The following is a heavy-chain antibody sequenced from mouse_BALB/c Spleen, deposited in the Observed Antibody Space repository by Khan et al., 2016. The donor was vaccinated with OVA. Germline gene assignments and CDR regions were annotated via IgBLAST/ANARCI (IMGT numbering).Heavy chain of an antibody. D-gene: IGHD2-10*01. CDR1: GYTFTSYW. V-gene: IGHV1-69*02. CDR3: ARSAYFAY. J-gene: IGHJ3*01. Sequence: QVQLQQSGAELVRPGVSLKISCKGSGYTFTSYWMHWVKQRPGQGLEWIGEIDPSDSYTNYNQKFKGKATLTVDKSSSTAYMQLSSLTSEDSAVYYCARSAYFAYWGQGTLVTVSA. CDR2: IDPSDSYT.